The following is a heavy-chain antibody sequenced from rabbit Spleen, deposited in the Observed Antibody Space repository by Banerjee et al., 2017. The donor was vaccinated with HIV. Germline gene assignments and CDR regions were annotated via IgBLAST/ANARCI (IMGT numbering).Heavy chain of an antibody. CDR2: IAGSGSGFT. CDR3: ARDTGTSFPSYGMDL. D-gene: IGHD7-1*01. J-gene: IGHJ6*01. CDR1: GFSFSSGDY. V-gene: IGHV1S40*01. Sequence: QSLEESGGGLVQPEGSLTLTCKASGFSFSSGDYICWVRQAPGKGLEWISCIAGSGSGFTYSATWATGRFTISKTSSTTVTLQMTSLTVADTATYFCARDTGTSFPSYGMDLWGPGTLVTVS.